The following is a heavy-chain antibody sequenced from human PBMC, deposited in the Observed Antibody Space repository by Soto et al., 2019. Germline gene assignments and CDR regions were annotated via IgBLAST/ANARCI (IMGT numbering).Heavy chain of an antibody. D-gene: IGHD3-9*01. Sequence: GGSLRLSCVASEVTFGSYSIVWVRQATGKGLEWVSYIFTTGTTMYYADSVKGRFTVSRDNAKNSVFLLLNSLRAEDTAVYYCARDKDWAFDYWGQGTLVTVSS. J-gene: IGHJ4*02. CDR1: EVTFGSYS. V-gene: IGHV3-48*03. CDR2: IFTTGTTM. CDR3: ARDKDWAFDY.